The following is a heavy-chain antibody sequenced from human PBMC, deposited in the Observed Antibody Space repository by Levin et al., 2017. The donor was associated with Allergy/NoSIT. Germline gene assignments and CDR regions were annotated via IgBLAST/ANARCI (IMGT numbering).Heavy chain of an antibody. Sequence: GGSLRLSCAASGFTFSNAWLNWVRQAPGKGLEWVGRIRSEASGGTTDYAAAVKGRFTVSRDDSKNTLYLQMNSLKTEDTAVYYCTTARDAFDVWGQGTVVTVSS. CDR1: GFTFSNAW. J-gene: IGHJ3*01. V-gene: IGHV3-15*07. CDR3: TTARDAFDV. CDR2: IRSEASGGTT.